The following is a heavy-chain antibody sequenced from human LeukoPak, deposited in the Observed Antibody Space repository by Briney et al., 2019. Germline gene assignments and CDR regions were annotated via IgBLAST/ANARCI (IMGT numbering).Heavy chain of an antibody. CDR2: IYTGGTT. CDR1: GFSVTSNH. CDR3: ARDSSSYYFDY. Sequence: PGGSLRLSCAASGFSVTSNHMNWVRQAPGKGLEGVSIIYTGGTTHYADSLNDRFTISRDDSINTLYLQMTSLRAEDTAVYYCARDSSSYYFDYWGQGTLVTVSS. J-gene: IGHJ4*02. D-gene: IGHD6-6*01. V-gene: IGHV3-66*01.